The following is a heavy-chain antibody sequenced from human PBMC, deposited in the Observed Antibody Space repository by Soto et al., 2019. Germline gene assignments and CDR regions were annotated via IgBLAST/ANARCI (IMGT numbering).Heavy chain of an antibody. Sequence: GGSLRLSCAASGFTFSDHYMDWVRQAPGKGLEWVGRTRNKANSYTTEYAASVKGRFTISRDDSKNSLYLQMNSLKIEDTAVYYCAREILSAVAGTGNAFDIWGQGTMVTVSS. CDR2: TRNKANSYTT. CDR1: GFTFSDHY. J-gene: IGHJ3*02. CDR3: AREILSAVAGTGNAFDI. V-gene: IGHV3-72*01. D-gene: IGHD6-19*01.